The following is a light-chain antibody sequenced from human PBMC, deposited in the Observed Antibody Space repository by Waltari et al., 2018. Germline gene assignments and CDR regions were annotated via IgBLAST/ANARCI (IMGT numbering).Light chain of an antibody. CDR1: RVISNF. J-gene: IGKJ4*01. CDR3: QQYDRLPLA. CDR2: DAS. V-gene: IGKV1-33*01. Sequence: DVQMTQYPSALSASVGDRVTITCRASRVISNFENWYQQEPGKAPNLLIFDASNLQSGVPSRFSGNGSGTHFTFTIRSLQPEDRAAYFCQQYDRLPLAFGGGTTVDIK.